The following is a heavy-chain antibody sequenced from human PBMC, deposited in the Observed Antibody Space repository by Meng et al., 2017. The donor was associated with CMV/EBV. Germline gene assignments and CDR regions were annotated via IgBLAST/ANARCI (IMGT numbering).Heavy chain of an antibody. CDR3: ATSARTGIVVVPAAYDY. Sequence: ASVKVSCKASGYTFTGYYMHWVRQAPGQGLEWMGWINPNSGGTNYAQKFQGRVTMTRDTSISTAYMELSRLRSDDTAVYYCATSARTGIVVVPAAYDYWGQGTLVTVSS. D-gene: IGHD2-2*01. J-gene: IGHJ4*02. CDR2: INPNSGGT. V-gene: IGHV1-2*02. CDR1: GYTFTGYY.